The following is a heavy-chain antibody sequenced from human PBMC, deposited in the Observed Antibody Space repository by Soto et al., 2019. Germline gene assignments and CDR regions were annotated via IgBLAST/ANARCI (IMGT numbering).Heavy chain of an antibody. V-gene: IGHV1-18*01. J-gene: IGHJ6*02. CDR3: VRKGYSGNFGLDV. CDR2: ISISKGKT. CDR1: GYTFSNYD. Sequence: QVQLVQSGAEVKRPGASVKVSCKASGYTFSNYDVTWVRRAPGQGLEWMGGISISKGKTYYQQSLQGRVTMTTDTTTTTTYMAGRSLRSDDTAGYYCVRKGYSGNFGLDVWGQGTTVTVSS. D-gene: IGHD4-4*01.